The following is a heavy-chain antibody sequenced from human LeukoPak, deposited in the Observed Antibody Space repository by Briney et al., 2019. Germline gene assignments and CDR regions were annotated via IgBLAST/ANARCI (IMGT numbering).Heavy chain of an antibody. CDR1: GFTFSSYE. D-gene: IGHD1-26*01. CDR3: ARAPSYWELVD. Sequence: PGGSLRLSCAASGFTFSSYEMNWVRQAPGKGLEWVSYISSSGSTIYYADSVKGRFTISRDNAKNSLYLQMNSLRAEDTAVYYCARAPSYWELVDWGQGTLVTVSS. V-gene: IGHV3-48*03. J-gene: IGHJ4*02. CDR2: ISSSGSTI.